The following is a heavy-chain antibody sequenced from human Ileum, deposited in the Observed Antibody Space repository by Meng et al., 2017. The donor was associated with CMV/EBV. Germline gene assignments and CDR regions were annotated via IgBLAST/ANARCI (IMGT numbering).Heavy chain of an antibody. CDR2: INKDGTFI. D-gene: IGHD4-17*01. J-gene: IGHJ3*01. CDR3: TRTPAPVTGAFDF. V-gene: IGHV3-21*01. Sequence: GESLKISCAASGFTFSSYGMHWVRQAPGKGLEWVSGINKDGTFIAYADSVKGRFIVSRDNARDSLYLQMSSLRVEDTALYYCTRTPAPVTGAFDFWGQGTMVTVSS. CDR1: GFTFSSYG.